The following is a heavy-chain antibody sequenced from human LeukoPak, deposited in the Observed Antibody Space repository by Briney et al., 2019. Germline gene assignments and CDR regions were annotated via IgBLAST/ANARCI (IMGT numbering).Heavy chain of an antibody. CDR1: GFTFSSYA. D-gene: IGHD3-10*01. CDR3: AKYDGSGSFGGYFDY. V-gene: IGHV3-23*01. CDR2: ISGSGGST. J-gene: IGHJ4*02. Sequence: GGSLRLSCAASGFTFSSYAMSWVRQAPGKGLEWVSAISGSGGSTYYADSVKGRFTISRDNSKNTLYLQMNSLRAEDTAVYYCAKYDGSGSFGGYFDYWGQGTLVTVSS.